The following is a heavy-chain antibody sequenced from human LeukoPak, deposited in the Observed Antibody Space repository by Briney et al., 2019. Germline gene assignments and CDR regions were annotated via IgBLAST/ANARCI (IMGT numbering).Heavy chain of an antibody. Sequence: PGGSLRLSCAASGFTFSSYSMNWVRQAPGKGLEWVSYISSDSNTIYYADSVKGRFTISRDNAKNSLYLQMNSLRAEDTAVYYCARGLYGDHVGYWGQGTLVTVSS. V-gene: IGHV3-48*01. CDR2: ISSDSNTI. D-gene: IGHD4-17*01. CDR3: ARGLYGDHVGY. J-gene: IGHJ4*02. CDR1: GFTFSSYS.